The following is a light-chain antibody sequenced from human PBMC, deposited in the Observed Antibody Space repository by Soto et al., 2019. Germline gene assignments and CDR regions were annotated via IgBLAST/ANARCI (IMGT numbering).Light chain of an antibody. V-gene: IGLV1-40*01. Sequence: QSVLTQPPSVSGAPGQRVTISCTGSRSNIGAGYDVHWYQQLPGTAPKLLIYGNTNRPSGVPDRFSSSRSGTSASLAITGLQAEDEADYYCQSSDSSLNDFVVFGGGTKVTVL. CDR3: QSSDSSLNDFVV. CDR1: RSNIGAGYD. J-gene: IGLJ2*01. CDR2: GNT.